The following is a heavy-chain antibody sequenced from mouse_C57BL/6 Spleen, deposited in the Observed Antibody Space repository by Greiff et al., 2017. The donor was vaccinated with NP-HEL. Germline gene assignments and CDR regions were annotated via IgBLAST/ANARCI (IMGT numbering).Heavy chain of an antibody. Sequence: EVQLQQSGAELVRPGASVKLSCTASGFNIKDYYMHWVKQRPEQGLEWIGRIDPEDGDTEYAPKFQGKATMTADTSSNTAYLQLSSLTSEDTAVYYCTKDDGYYPLAMDYWGQGTSVTVSS. V-gene: IGHV14-1*01. CDR3: TKDDGYYPLAMDY. CDR2: IDPEDGDT. J-gene: IGHJ4*01. CDR1: GFNIKDYY. D-gene: IGHD2-3*01.